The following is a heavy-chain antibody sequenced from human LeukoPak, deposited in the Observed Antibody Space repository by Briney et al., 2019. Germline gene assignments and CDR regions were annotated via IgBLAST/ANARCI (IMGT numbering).Heavy chain of an antibody. D-gene: IGHD1-26*01. CDR1: GDSISSSSYY. Sequence: SETLSLTCTVSGDSISSSSYYWGWIRQPPEKGLEWIGRIHYSGSTYYNPSLKSRVTISVDTSKNQFSLKLSSVTAADTAVYYCARVRGGPSGSYHDYWGQGTLVTVSS. CDR2: IHYSGST. CDR3: ARVRGGPSGSYHDY. V-gene: IGHV4-39*07. J-gene: IGHJ4*02.